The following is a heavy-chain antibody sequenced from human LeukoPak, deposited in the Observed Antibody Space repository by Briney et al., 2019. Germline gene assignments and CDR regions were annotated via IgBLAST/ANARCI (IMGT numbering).Heavy chain of an antibody. J-gene: IGHJ4*02. V-gene: IGHV4-38-2*02. Sequence: KPSETLSLTCVVSGYSISSGYHWGWIRQPPGEGLVWIGSLYRSGSTYYNQSLKNRVTISVDTPKNQISQMVRSVTAAHTAVYYCARENWVFDYWGQGILVTVSS. D-gene: IGHD7-27*01. CDR2: LYRSGST. CDR1: GYSISSGYH. CDR3: ARENWVFDY.